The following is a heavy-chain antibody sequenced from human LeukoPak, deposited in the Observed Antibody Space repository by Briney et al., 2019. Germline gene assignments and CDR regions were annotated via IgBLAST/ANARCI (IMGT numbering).Heavy chain of an antibody. V-gene: IGHV3-23*01. D-gene: IGHD4-17*01. CDR1: GFTFSSYA. CDR2: ISGTGNRT. J-gene: IGHJ6*03. CDR3: AKDAQDDYGDYLYYYYYYMDV. Sequence: GGSLRLSCAASGFTFSSYAMGWVRQAPGKGLEWVSAISGTGNRTYYADSVKGRFTISRDNSKNTLYLQMNSLRAEDTAVYYCAKDAQDDYGDYLYYYYYYMDVWGKGTTVTVSS.